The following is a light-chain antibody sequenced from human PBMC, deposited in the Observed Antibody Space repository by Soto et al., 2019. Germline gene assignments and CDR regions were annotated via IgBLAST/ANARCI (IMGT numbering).Light chain of an antibody. Sequence: DSQLTQSPIFLSASVGDRVTISCRASQAIVHYLAWYQQKPGKAPNLLIFGASTFQSGVPSRFSGSGSGTECTLTISSLQPADFATYDCQQLNSHPRTFGQGNKLEIK. CDR1: QAIVHY. J-gene: IGKJ2*01. V-gene: IGKV1-9*01. CDR2: GAS. CDR3: QQLNSHPRT.